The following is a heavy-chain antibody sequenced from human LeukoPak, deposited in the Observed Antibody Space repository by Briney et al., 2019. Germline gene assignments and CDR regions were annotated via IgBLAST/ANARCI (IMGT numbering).Heavy chain of an antibody. CDR2: IYYSGST. Sequence: SETLSLTCTVSGGSISSSSYYWGWIRQPPGKGLEWIGSIYYSGSTYYNPSLKSRVTISVDTSKNQFSLKLSSVTAAGTAVYYCARDSPKYDFWSGYYRTSDYWGQGTLVTVSS. V-gene: IGHV4-39*07. J-gene: IGHJ4*02. CDR3: ARDSPKYDFWSGYYRTSDY. CDR1: GGSISSSSYY. D-gene: IGHD3-3*01.